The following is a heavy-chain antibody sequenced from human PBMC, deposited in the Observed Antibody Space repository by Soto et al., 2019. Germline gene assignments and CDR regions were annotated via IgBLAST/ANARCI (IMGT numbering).Heavy chain of an antibody. CDR2: VNPSGGHT. CDR1: GDTFTDYY. V-gene: IGHV1-46*01. CDR3: ARGGHVVVVTAALDY. Sequence: QMQLMQSGAEVKKPGASVKVSCKASGDTFTDYYIHWVRQAPGQGLEWMGTVNPSGGHTTYAQHFLGRVTMTRDTSTITLSMELTSLTSDDTAVYYCARGGHVVVVTAALDYWGQGTLVTVS. J-gene: IGHJ4*02. D-gene: IGHD2-21*02.